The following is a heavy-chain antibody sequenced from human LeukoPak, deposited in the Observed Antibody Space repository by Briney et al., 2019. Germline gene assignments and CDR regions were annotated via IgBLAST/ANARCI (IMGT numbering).Heavy chain of an antibody. CDR3: ASGTVGSFDY. V-gene: IGHV4-31*03. Sequence: SETLSLTCTVSGGSISSGGYYWSWIRQHPGKGLEWIGYIYYSGSTYYNPSLKSRVTISVDTSKNQFSLKLSSVTAADTAVYYCASGTVGSFDYWGQGTLVTVSS. CDR1: GGSISSGGYY. J-gene: IGHJ4*02. CDR2: IYYSGST. D-gene: IGHD4-23*01.